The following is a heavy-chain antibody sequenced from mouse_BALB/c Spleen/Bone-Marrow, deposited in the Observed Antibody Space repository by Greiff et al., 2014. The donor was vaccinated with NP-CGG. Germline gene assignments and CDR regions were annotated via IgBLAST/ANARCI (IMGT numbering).Heavy chain of an antibody. CDR3: ARDSNDY. V-gene: IGHV5-6-3*01. Sequence: EVQLVESGGGLVQPGGSLKLSCAASGFTFSSYGMSWVRQTPDKRLELVATINSNGGSTYYPDGVKGRFTISRDNAKNTLYLQMSSLKSEDTAMYYCARDSNDYWGQGTTLTVSS. CDR1: GFTFSSYG. CDR2: INSNGGST. J-gene: IGHJ2*01.